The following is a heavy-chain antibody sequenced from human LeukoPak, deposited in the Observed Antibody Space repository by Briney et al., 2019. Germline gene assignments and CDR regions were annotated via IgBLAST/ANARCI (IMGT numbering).Heavy chain of an antibody. V-gene: IGHV4-4*07. Sequence: SETLSLTCTVSGGSISSYYWSWIRQPAGKGLEWIGRIYTSGSTNYNPSLKSRVTISVDTSKNQFSLKLSSVTAADTAVYYCARVGRSLSGSHYYFDYWGQGTLVTVPS. J-gene: IGHJ4*02. CDR3: ARVGRSLSGSHYYFDY. CDR2: IYTSGST. CDR1: GGSISSYY. D-gene: IGHD1-26*01.